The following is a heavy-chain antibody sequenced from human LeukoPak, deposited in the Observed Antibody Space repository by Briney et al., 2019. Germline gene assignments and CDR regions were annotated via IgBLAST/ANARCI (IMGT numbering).Heavy chain of an antibody. CDR2: ISTSGSTT. CDR1: GFTFNTFE. D-gene: IGHD3-22*01. CDR3: ACDRDYYDSSGYYNY. Sequence: GGSLRLSCAASGFTFNTFEMTWVRQAPGKGLEWVSYISTSGSTTYYADSVKGRFTISRDNAKNTLYLQMNSLRAEDTAVYYCACDRDYYDSSGYYNYWGQGTLVTVSS. V-gene: IGHV3-48*03. J-gene: IGHJ4*02.